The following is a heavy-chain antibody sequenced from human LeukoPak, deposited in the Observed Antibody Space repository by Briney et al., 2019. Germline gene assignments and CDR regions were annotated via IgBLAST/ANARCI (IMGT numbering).Heavy chain of an antibody. CDR1: GYTFTGYY. J-gene: IGHJ4*02. D-gene: IGHD5-12*01. Sequence: ASVKVSCKASGYTFTGYYMHWVRQAPGQGLEWMGWMNPNSGNTGYAQKFQGRVTMTRNTSISTAYMELSSLRSEDTAVHYCARVTRNSATINRFDFDYWGQGTLVTVSS. CDR3: ARVTRNSATINRFDFDY. V-gene: IGHV1-8*02. CDR2: MNPNSGNT.